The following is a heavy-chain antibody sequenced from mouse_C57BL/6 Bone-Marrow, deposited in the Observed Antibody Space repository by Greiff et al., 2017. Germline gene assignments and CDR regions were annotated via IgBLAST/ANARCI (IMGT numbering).Heavy chain of an antibody. CDR1: GYTFTSYW. J-gene: IGHJ2*01. CDR2: IYPGSGST. CDR3: ARWFTTVGDY. V-gene: IGHV1-55*01. D-gene: IGHD1-1*01. Sequence: VQLQQPGAELVKPGASVKMSCKASGYTFTSYWITWVKQRPGQGLEWIGDIYPGSGSTNYNEKFKSKATLTVDTSSSTAYMQLSSLTAADSAVYYCARWFTTVGDYWGQGTTLTVSS.